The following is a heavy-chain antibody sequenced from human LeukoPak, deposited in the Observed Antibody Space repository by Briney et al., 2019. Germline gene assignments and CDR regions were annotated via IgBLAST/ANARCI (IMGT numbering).Heavy chain of an antibody. Sequence: PGGSLRLSCAASGFTFSSYSMNWVRQAPGKGLEWVAYIYASSSFIYYADSVKGRFTISRDNAKNSLYLQMNSLRAEDTAVYYCARGTIAAAGYYYFDYWGQGTQVTVSS. D-gene: IGHD6-13*01. J-gene: IGHJ4*02. CDR2: IYASSSFI. CDR3: ARGTIAAAGYYYFDY. V-gene: IGHV3-21*05. CDR1: GFTFSSYS.